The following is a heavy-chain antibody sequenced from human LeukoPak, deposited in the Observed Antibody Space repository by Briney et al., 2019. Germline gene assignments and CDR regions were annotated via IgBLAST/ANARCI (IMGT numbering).Heavy chain of an antibody. CDR1: GFTFSSYW. V-gene: IGHV3-23*01. J-gene: IGHJ4*02. CDR3: AKGHYYGSGSLDY. CDR2: IGGRDGST. Sequence: GGSLRLSCAASGFTFSSYWMSWVRQAPGKGLEWVSAIGGRDGSTYYADSVKGRFTISRDNSKNTLYVQMNSLRAEDTAVYYCAKGHYYGSGSLDYWGQGTLVIVSS. D-gene: IGHD3-10*01.